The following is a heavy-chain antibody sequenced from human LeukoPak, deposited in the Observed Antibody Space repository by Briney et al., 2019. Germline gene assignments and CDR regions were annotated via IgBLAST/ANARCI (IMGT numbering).Heavy chain of an antibody. V-gene: IGHV3-7*01. Sequence: GGSLRLSCAASGFTFSSYWMSWVRQAPGKGLEWVANIKQDGSEKYYVDSVKGRFTISRDNAKNSLYLQMNSLRAEDTAVYYCARGIYTAMATVDYWGQGTLVTVSS. J-gene: IGHJ4*02. D-gene: IGHD5-18*01. CDR2: IKQDGSEK. CDR3: ARGIYTAMATVDY. CDR1: GFTFSSYW.